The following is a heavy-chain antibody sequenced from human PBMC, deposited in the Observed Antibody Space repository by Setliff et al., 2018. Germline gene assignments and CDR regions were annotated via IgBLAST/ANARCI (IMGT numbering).Heavy chain of an antibody. D-gene: IGHD1-26*01. Sequence: SETLSLTCAVSGGSISSGSYYWSWIRQPAGKGLEWVGRLHTSGSTNYNPSLKGRVTISVDTSKNQFPLNLSSVTAADTAVYFCARDNTIVGATDYWGQGTLVTVSS. CDR1: GGSISSGSYY. V-gene: IGHV4-61*02. CDR3: ARDNTIVGATDY. J-gene: IGHJ4*02. CDR2: LHTSGST.